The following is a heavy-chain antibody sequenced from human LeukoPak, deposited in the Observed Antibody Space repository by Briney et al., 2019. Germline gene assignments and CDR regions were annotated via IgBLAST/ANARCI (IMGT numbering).Heavy chain of an antibody. V-gene: IGHV4-31*03. Sequence: KASQTLSLTCTVSGGSISSGGYYWSWIRQHPGKGLEWIGYIYYSGSTYYNPSLKSRVTISVDTSKNQFSLKLSSVTAADTAVYYCARGPHWNYASPFDYWGQGTLVTVSS. D-gene: IGHD1-7*01. J-gene: IGHJ4*02. CDR3: ARGPHWNYASPFDY. CDR2: IYYSGST. CDR1: GGSISSGGYY.